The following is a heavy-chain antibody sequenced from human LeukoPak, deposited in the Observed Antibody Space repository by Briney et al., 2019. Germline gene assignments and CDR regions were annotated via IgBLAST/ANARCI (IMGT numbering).Heavy chain of an antibody. Sequence: ASVKVSCKASGYTFTSYGISWVRQAPGQGLERMGWISAYNGNTNYAQKLQGRVTMTTDTSTSTAYMELRSLRSDDTAVYYCARWVYGDPRVAFDYWGQGTLVTVSS. CDR1: GYTFTSYG. CDR2: ISAYNGNT. D-gene: IGHD4-17*01. J-gene: IGHJ4*02. V-gene: IGHV1-18*01. CDR3: ARWVYGDPRVAFDY.